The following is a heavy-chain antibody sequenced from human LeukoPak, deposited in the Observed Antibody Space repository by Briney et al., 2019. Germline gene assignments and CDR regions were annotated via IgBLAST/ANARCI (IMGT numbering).Heavy chain of an antibody. Sequence: ASVKVSCKAAGYTFTCYYIHWGREAPGQGLEWMGWINPNSGGTNYAQKFQGRVTMTRDTSISTAYMELSRLRSDDTAVYYRARDLTGGGGYSGYWGQGTLVTVSS. CDR3: ARDLTGGGGYSGY. J-gene: IGHJ4*02. V-gene: IGHV1-2*02. CDR2: INPNSGGT. CDR1: GYTFTCYY. D-gene: IGHD5-12*01.